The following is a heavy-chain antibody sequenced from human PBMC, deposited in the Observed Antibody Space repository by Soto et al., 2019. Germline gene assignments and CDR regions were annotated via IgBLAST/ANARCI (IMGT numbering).Heavy chain of an antibody. D-gene: IGHD2-15*01. CDR2: INHSGST. CDR3: ARGIVVVVAATGWFDP. CDR1: GGSFSGYY. V-gene: IGHV4-34*01. Sequence: PSETLSLTCAVYGGSFSGYYWSWIRQPPGKGLEWIGEINHSGSTNYNPSLKSRVTISVDTSKNQFSLKLSSVTAADTAVYYCARGIVVVVAATGWFDPWGQGTLVTVSS. J-gene: IGHJ5*02.